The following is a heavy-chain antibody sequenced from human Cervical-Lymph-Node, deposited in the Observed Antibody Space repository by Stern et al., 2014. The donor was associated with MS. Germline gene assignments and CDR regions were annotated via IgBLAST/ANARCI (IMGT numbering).Heavy chain of an antibody. V-gene: IGHV4-59*01. CDR3: ARGGMYYSDRSDEFQYNWFGP. CDR2: VSYSGNN. Sequence: VQLVESGPRLVKPSETMSLICTVSGGSFRPYYWSWIRQPPGKGLEWIGYVSYSGNNNYKSSLNSRVIISVDTSKNQYSLKLASVTAADTAVYYCARGGMYYSDRSDEFQYNWFGPWGQGTLVTVSS. J-gene: IGHJ5*02. CDR1: GGSFRPYY. D-gene: IGHD3-22*01.